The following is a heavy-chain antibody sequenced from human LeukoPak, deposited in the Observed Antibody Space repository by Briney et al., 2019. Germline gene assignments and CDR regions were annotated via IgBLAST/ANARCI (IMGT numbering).Heavy chain of an antibody. D-gene: IGHD2/OR15-2a*01. CDR1: GGSISSYY. CDR2: INHSGST. V-gene: IGHV4-34*01. J-gene: IGHJ4*02. Sequence: SETLSLTCTVSGGSISSYYWSWIRQPPGKGLEWIGEINHSGSTNYNPSLKSRVTILVDTSKNQFSLKLSSVTAADTAVYYCARGLTSMPPGGYWGQGTLVTVSS. CDR3: ARGLTSMPPGGY.